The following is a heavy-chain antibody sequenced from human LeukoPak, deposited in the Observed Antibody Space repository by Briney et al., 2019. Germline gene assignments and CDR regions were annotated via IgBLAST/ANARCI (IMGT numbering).Heavy chain of an antibody. CDR3: ARIPGYSSSWYDY. D-gene: IGHD6-13*01. J-gene: IGHJ4*02. Sequence: PSETLSPTCAVYGGSFSGYYWSWIRQPPGKGLEWIGEINHSGSTNYNPSLKSRVTISVDTSKNQFSLKLSSVTAADTAVYYCARIPGYSSSWYDYWGQGTLVTVSS. V-gene: IGHV4-34*01. CDR1: GGSFSGYY. CDR2: INHSGST.